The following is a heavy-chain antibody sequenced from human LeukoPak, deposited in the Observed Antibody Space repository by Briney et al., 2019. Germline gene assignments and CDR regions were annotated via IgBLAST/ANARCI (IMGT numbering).Heavy chain of an antibody. CDR3: ARKYYYGSGSYYAPYNWFDP. CDR2: INHSGST. CDR1: GGSFIGYH. D-gene: IGHD3-10*01. J-gene: IGHJ5*02. V-gene: IGHV4-34*01. Sequence: PSETLSLTCAVYGGSFIGYHWSWIRQPPGKGLEWIGEINHSGSTNYNPSLNSRVTISVDTSKNQFSLKLSSVTAADTAVYYCARKYYYGSGSYYAPYNWFDPWGQGTLVTVSS.